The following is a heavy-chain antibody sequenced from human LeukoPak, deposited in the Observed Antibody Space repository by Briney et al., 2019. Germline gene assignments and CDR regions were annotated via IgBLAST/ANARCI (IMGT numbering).Heavy chain of an antibody. D-gene: IGHD3-16*02. CDR2: ISGSGGST. CDR1: GFTFSSYA. J-gene: IGHJ4*02. V-gene: IGHV3-23*01. Sequence: GGSLRLSCAASGFTFSSYAMSWVRQAPGKGLEWVSAISGSGGSTYCADSVKGRFTISRDNSKNTLYLQMNSLRAEDTAVYYCAKAGVWGSYRPYFDYWGQGTLVTVSS. CDR3: AKAGVWGSYRPYFDY.